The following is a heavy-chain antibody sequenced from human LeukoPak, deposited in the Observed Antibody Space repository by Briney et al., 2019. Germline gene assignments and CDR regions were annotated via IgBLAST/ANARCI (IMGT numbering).Heavy chain of an antibody. Sequence: PGGSLRLSCAASGFTFSSYWMHWVRQAPGKGLEWVSAISGSGGSSTYYAASVKGRFTISRDNSKATLYLQMNSLRAEDTAVYYCVKGVKWELPVDSWGQGTLVTVSS. J-gene: IGHJ4*02. V-gene: IGHV3-23*01. CDR2: ISGSGGSST. D-gene: IGHD1-26*01. CDR1: GFTFSSYW. CDR3: VKGVKWELPVDS.